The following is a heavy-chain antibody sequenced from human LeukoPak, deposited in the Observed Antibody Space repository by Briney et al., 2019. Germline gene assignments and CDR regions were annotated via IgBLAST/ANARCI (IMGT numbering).Heavy chain of an antibody. J-gene: IGHJ1*01. CDR1: EFGFSSST. CDR3: VVGGAGGGYFPN. CDR2: MKEDGSDE. D-gene: IGHD3-16*01. Sequence: GGSLRLSCSAHEFGFSSSTMSWVRQAAGKGREWVAKMKEDGSDEEYVYAVKGRFTISRDNAKNSLYLQMNSLRPEDTAVYFCVVGGAGGGYFPNWGQGSLVIVSS. V-gene: IGHV3-7*01.